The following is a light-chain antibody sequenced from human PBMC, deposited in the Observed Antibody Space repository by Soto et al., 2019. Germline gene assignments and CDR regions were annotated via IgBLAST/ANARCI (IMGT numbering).Light chain of an antibody. J-gene: IGLJ1*01. CDR2: END. V-gene: IGLV1-51*02. Sequence: QSVLPQPPSVSAAPGQKVTISCSGSSSNTGNNYVSWYQQLPGTAPKPLIYENDKRPSGIPDRFSGSKSGTSATLGITGLQTGDEADYYCATWDSSLSAGLFGSGTKVTVL. CDR3: ATWDSSLSAGL. CDR1: SSNTGNNY.